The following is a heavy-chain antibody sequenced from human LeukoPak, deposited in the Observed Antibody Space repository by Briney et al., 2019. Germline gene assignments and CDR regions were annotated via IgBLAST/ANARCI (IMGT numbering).Heavy chain of an antibody. CDR2: INPSGST. V-gene: IGHV4-34*01. J-gene: IGHJ6*03. CDR3: ARVGYRYVRNDWSRTGLGAYPTRYYYHMDV. CDR1: GGSFSNYY. Sequence: SETLSLTCAVYGGSFSNYYWSWIRQPPGKGLEWIGEINPSGSTNYNPSLKSRVTISVDTSKSQFSLKLSSVAAADTAVYFCARVGYRYVRNDWSRTGLGAYPTRYYYHMDVWDKRTTVTVSS. D-gene: IGHD5-18*01.